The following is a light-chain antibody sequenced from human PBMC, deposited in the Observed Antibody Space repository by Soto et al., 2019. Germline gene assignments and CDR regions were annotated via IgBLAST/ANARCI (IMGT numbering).Light chain of an antibody. Sequence: QSALTQPASVSGSPGQSIAISCTGTSSDVGGYSYVSWYQQQPGKAPKLVISDVSNRPSGVSDRFSCSKSGNTASLTIAGLHTEDEADYYCASYTTSSTYVFGTGTKLTVL. V-gene: IGLV2-14*01. CDR1: SSDVGGYSY. J-gene: IGLJ1*01. CDR3: ASYTTSSTYV. CDR2: DVS.